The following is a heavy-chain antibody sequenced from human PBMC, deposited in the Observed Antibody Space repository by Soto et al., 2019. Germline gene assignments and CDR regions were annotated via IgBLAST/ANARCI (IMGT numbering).Heavy chain of an antibody. J-gene: IGHJ6*03. Sequence: LAQTLSLTCDISGDSVSSNSAAWNCIRQTPSRGLEWLGRTYYRSKWYSNYAISVKSRVTVNPDTFKNQFSLQLNSVTPEDTAVYYCARGSWDDVSGHYYMDVWGKGTTVTVSS. D-gene: IGHD1-1*01. V-gene: IGHV6-1*01. CDR2: TYYRSKWYS. CDR3: ARGSWDDVSGHYYMDV. CDR1: GDSVSSNSAA.